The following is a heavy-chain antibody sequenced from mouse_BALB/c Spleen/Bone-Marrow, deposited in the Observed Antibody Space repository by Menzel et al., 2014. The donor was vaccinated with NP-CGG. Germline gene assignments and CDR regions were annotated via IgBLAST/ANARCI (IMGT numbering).Heavy chain of an antibody. CDR3: ANYYYGYYIDY. J-gene: IGHJ2*01. V-gene: IGHV14-3*02. D-gene: IGHD1-1*01. CDR2: IDPANGST. Sequence: VQLKESGAELVKPGASVKLSCTASGFKIKDTYMHWVKQRPEQGLEWIGRIDPANGSTKYDPKFQDKATITADTSSNTAYLLLSSLTSEDTALCCCANYYYGYYIDYWGQGTPLTASS. CDR1: GFKIKDTY.